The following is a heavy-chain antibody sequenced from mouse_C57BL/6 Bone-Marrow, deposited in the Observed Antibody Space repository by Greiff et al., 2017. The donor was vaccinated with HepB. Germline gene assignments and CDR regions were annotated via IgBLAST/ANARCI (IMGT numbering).Heavy chain of an antibody. V-gene: IGHV1-72*01. CDR3: ARDFLTGPFAY. Sequence: QVQLQQPRAELVKPGASVKLSCKASGYPFPSYWMHWVKQRPGRGLEWIGRIDPKSGGTKYNEKFKSKATLTVDKPSSTAYMQISSLTSADSAVYYCARDFLTGPFAYWGQGTLVTVSA. D-gene: IGHD4-1*01. CDR1: GYPFPSYW. CDR2: IDPKSGGT. J-gene: IGHJ3*01.